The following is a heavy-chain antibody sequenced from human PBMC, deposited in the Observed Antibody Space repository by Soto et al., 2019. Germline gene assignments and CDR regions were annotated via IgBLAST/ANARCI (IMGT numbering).Heavy chain of an antibody. D-gene: IGHD6-19*01. Sequence: QSQTLSLTCAISGDSVSSNSAAWNWIRQSPSRGLEWLGRTYYRSKWYNDYAVSVKSRITINPDTSKNQFSLQLNSVTPEDTAVYYCARQLAVAGTSAEANWFDPWGQGTLVTVSS. CDR3: ARQLAVAGTSAEANWFDP. CDR2: TYYRSKWYN. V-gene: IGHV6-1*01. CDR1: GDSVSSNSAA. J-gene: IGHJ5*02.